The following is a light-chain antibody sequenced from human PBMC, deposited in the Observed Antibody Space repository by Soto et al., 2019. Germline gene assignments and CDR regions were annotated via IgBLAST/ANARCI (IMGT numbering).Light chain of an antibody. V-gene: IGLV1-47*02. J-gene: IGLJ1*01. CDR3: AAWDDTLSGYV. CDR1: SSNIGSSY. Sequence: QSVLTQPPSASGTPGQRVTISCSGSSSNIGSSYVFWYQHLPGMAPQLLIYSDNQRPSGVPDRFSGSKSGTSASLAISGLRSEAEADYYCAAWDDTLSGYVFGTGTKGTVL. CDR2: SDN.